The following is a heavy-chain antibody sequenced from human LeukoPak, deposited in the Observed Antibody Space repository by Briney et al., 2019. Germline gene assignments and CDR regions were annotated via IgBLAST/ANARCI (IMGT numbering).Heavy chain of an antibody. CDR1: GFTFSSYS. V-gene: IGHV3-21*01. CDR3: ARMKEVIAATRDGFDI. J-gene: IGHJ3*02. D-gene: IGHD2-15*01. CDR2: ISSSSSYI. Sequence: GGSLRLSCAASGFTFSSYSMNWFRQAAGKGVEWVSSISSSSSYIYYADSVKGRFTISRDNAKNSLYLQMNSLRAEDTAVYYCARMKEVIAATRDGFDIWGQGTMVTVSS.